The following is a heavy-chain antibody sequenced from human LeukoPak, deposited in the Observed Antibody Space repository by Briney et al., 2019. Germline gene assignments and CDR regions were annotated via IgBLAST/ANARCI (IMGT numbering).Heavy chain of an antibody. V-gene: IGHV3-7*01. CDR2: IKQDGSAK. D-gene: IGHD2-15*01. CDR1: GFTFSSYW. CDR3: ARDLVGGDY. Sequence: GGSLRLSCAASGFTFSSYWMSWVRQAPGKGLEWVANIKQDGSAKYYVNSVKGRFTIARDNAKNSLYLQMNSLRAEDTAVYYCARDLVGGDYWGQGTLVTVSS. J-gene: IGHJ4*02.